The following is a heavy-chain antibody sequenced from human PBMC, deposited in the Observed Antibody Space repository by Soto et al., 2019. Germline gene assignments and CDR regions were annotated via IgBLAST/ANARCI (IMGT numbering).Heavy chain of an antibody. CDR3: ARHFWSGYYTGIFDY. CDR2: IYYSGST. CDR1: GGSISSYD. D-gene: IGHD3-3*02. Sequence: SETLSLTCPVSGGSISSYDWSWIRQPPGKGLEWIGYIYYSGSTNYNPSLKSRVTISVGTSKNQFSLKLSSVTAADTAVYYCARHFWSGYYTGIFDYWGQGTLVTVSS. J-gene: IGHJ4*02. V-gene: IGHV4-59*01.